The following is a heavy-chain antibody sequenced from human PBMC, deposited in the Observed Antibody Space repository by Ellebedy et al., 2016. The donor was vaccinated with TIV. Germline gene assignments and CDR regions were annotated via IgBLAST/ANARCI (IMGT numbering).Heavy chain of an antibody. J-gene: IGHJ5*02. CDR1: GATFIDSG. D-gene: IGHD1-7*01. V-gene: IGHV1-69*04. CDR3: VRDRFRDWNYIFWFDP. CDR2: IIPMLDLS. Sequence: AASVKVSCKVSGATFIDSGLSWVRHAPGQGLEWMGRIIPMLDLSNYAQKFRGRVTFSADKSTTTAYMELSRLTSEDTAIYYCVRDRFRDWNYIFWFDPWGQGTLVSVST.